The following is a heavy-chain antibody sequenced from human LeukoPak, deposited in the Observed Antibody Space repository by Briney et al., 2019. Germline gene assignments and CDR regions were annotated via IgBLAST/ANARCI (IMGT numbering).Heavy chain of an antibody. CDR1: GYTFTSYY. CDR3: ARWDWGFGAFDI. Sequence: ASVKVSCKASGYTFTSYYMRWVRQAPGQGLEWMGIINPSGGSTSYAQKFQGRVTMTRDTSTSTVYMELSSLRSEDTAVYYCARWDWGFGAFDIWGQGTMVTVSS. CDR2: INPSGGST. V-gene: IGHV1-46*01. D-gene: IGHD7-27*01. J-gene: IGHJ3*02.